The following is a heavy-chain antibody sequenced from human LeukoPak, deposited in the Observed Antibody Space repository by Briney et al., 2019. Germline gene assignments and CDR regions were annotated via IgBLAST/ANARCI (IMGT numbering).Heavy chain of an antibody. J-gene: IGHJ4*02. D-gene: IGHD1-26*01. CDR1: SGSFSGYY. CDR3: ATLDSGRYSHIDF. Sequence: PSETLSLTCAVYSGSFSGYYWSWIRQPPGKGLEWIGEINHSGNTNYNPSLKSRVTISVDPSKNQFSLSLTSVTAADTAVYYCATLDSGRYSHIDFWGQGTLVTVSS. V-gene: IGHV4-34*01. CDR2: INHSGNT.